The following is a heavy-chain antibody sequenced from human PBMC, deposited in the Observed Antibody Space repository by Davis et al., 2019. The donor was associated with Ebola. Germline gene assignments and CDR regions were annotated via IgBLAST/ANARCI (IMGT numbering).Heavy chain of an antibody. V-gene: IGHV3-7*01. D-gene: IGHD3-10*01. CDR3: ARVALTMVRGVIITKYWYFDL. Sequence: GESLKISCAASGFTFSSYWMSWVRQAPGKGLEWVANIKQDGSEKYYVDSVKGRFTISRDNAKNTLYLQMNSLRAEDTAVYYCARVALTMVRGVIITKYWYFDLWGRGTLVTVSS. CDR2: IKQDGSEK. CDR1: GFTFSSYW. J-gene: IGHJ2*01.